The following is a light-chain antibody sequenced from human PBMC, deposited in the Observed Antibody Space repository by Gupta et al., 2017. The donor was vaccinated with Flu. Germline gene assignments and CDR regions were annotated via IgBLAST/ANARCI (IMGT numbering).Light chain of an antibody. CDR1: SRDLDL. CDR2: EAT. J-gene: IGLJ1*01. CDR3: CAYVGAFF. V-gene: IGLV2-23*01. Sequence: QSHLTQPASVTGSPGQSITILCTGTSRDLDLVYWYQQRPGKAPKRIIYEATERPSGVSNRFSGSKAGNSASLTVSGLRAEDEAYYYCCAYVGAFFFGTGTKVSVL.